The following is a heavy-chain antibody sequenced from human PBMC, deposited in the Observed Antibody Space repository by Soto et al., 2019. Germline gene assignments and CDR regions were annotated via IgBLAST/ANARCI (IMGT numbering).Heavy chain of an antibody. CDR1: GFTFSSYA. CDR3: AKDSGSWYYFDY. CDR2: ISGSGGST. J-gene: IGHJ4*02. D-gene: IGHD6-13*01. Sequence: GGSLRLSCAASGFTFSSYAMSWVRPAPGKGLEWVSAISGSGGSTYYADSVKGRFTISRDNSKNTLYLQMNSLRAEDTAVYYCAKDSGSWYYFDYWGQGTLVTVSS. V-gene: IGHV3-23*01.